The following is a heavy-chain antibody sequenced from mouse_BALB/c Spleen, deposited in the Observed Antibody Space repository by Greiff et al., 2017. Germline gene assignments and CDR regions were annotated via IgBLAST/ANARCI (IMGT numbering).Heavy chain of an antibody. J-gene: IGHJ1*01. CDR2: INSNGGST. V-gene: IGHV5-6-2*01. CDR3: GREYGNYPLYFDV. D-gene: IGHD2-10*02. CDR1: GFTFSSYY. Sequence: EVQLVESGGGLVKPGGSLKLSCAASGFTFSSYYMPWVRQTPEKRLELVAAINSNGGSTYYPDTVKGRFTISRDNAKNTLYLQMSSLKSEDTALYYCGREYGNYPLYFDVWGAGTTVTVSS.